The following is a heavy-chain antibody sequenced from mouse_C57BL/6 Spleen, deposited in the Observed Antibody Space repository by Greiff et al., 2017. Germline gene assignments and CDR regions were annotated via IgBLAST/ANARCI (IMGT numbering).Heavy chain of an antibody. CDR2: IDPSDSDT. D-gene: IGHD4-1*01. J-gene: IGHJ2*01. V-gene: IGHV1-52*01. CDR3: ARSRLGLDFGC. Sequence: VQLQQPGAELVRPGSSVKLSCKASGYTFTSYWMHWVKQRPIQGLEWIGNIDPSDSDTHYNQKFKDKATLTVDKSSSTAYMQLSSLTSEDSAVYYCARSRLGLDFGCWGQGTTLTVSS. CDR1: GYTFTSYW.